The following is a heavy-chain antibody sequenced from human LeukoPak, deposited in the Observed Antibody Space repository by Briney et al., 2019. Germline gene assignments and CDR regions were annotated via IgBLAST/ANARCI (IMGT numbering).Heavy chain of an antibody. V-gene: IGHV3-48*01. CDR1: GFTFSSYG. CDR3: ARNHNAFDI. CDR2: ISSSSSTI. Sequence: GGSLRLSCAASGFTFSSYGMSWVRQAPGKGLEWVSYISSSSSTIYYADSVKGRFTISRDNAKNSLYLQMNSLRAEDTAVYYCARNHNAFDIWGQGTMVTVSS. J-gene: IGHJ3*02. D-gene: IGHD1-14*01.